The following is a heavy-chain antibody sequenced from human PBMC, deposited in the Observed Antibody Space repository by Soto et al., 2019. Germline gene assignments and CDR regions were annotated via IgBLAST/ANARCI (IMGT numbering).Heavy chain of an antibody. Sequence: PSETLSLTCIVSVVSISSSSYYWAWIRQPPGKGLEWIGSMYYSGSTYYNPSLKSRVTMSVDTSKNQFSLKLRSVTAADTALYYCARSSSRVFRYLEWVDPLDCWGQGTPVTVSS. J-gene: IGHJ4*02. V-gene: IGHV4-39*01. CDR3: ARSSSRVFRYLEWVDPLDC. CDR1: VVSISSSSYY. D-gene: IGHD3-3*01. CDR2: MYYSGST.